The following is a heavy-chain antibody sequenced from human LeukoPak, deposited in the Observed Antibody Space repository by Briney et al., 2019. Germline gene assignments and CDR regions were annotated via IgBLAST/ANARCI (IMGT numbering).Heavy chain of an antibody. CDR2: IYPGDSDT. D-gene: IGHD1-26*01. V-gene: IGHV5-51*01. CDR1: GYSFTSYW. CDR3: ARPTGWELRGWDY. Sequence: ESLKISCKGSGYSFTSYWIGWVRQMPGKGLEWMGIIYPGDSDTRYSPSFQGRVTVSADKSISTAYLQWSSLKASDTAMYYCARPTGWELRGWDYWGQGTLLTVSS. J-gene: IGHJ4*02.